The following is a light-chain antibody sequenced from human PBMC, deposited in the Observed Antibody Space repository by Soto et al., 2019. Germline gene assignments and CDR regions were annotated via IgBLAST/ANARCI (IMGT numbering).Light chain of an antibody. V-gene: IGKV1-39*01. Sequence: IQMTQSPSSLSASVGDTVTITCRASQTISFYLNWYQQKPGRTPNLLIYATSSLQSGVPSRFDGSGSGTEFTLTISSLQPDDFATYYCQHSFSTPHTFGHGTKLELK. CDR3: QHSFSTPHT. J-gene: IGKJ2*01. CDR1: QTISFY. CDR2: ATS.